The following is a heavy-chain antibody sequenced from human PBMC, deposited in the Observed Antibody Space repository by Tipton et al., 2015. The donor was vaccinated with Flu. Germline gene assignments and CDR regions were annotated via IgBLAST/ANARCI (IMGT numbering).Heavy chain of an antibody. D-gene: IGHD1-1*01. V-gene: IGHV4-39*06. CDR3: ARDLWNDRRAYYYYGVDV. CDR2: IYYSGTT. J-gene: IGHJ6*02. Sequence: TLSLTCTVSGDSISTTIYYWGWVRQPPGKGLGWIGSIYYSGTTYYNPSLKSRVIISVDSSKNEFPLTLASLTAAATAVYYCARDLWNDRRAYYYYGVDVWGRGTTVTVSS. CDR1: GDSISTTIYY.